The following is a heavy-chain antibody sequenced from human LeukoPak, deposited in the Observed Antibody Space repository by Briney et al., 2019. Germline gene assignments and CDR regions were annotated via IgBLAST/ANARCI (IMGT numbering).Heavy chain of an antibody. V-gene: IGHV3-74*03. CDR1: GFTFNDYW. Sequence: PGRSLRLSCAASGFTFNDYWMNWVRQAPGKGLVWVSRINSDGRSTAYAASVRGRFTISRDNAKNTLYLQMNSLGAEDTAVYYCARQLAGQWVESTSTFEFYGMDVWGRGTTVTVSS. CDR3: ARQLAGQWVESTSTFEFYGMDV. D-gene: IGHD6-19*01. J-gene: IGHJ6*04. CDR2: INSDGRST.